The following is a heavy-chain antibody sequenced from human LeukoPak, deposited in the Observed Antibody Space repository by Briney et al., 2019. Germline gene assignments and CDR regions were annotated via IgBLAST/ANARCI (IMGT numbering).Heavy chain of an antibody. V-gene: IGHV3-23*01. CDR2: ISDSGDTT. Sequence: GGSLRLSCTASGFTFSSYAMSWVRQAPGKGLKWVSSISDSGDTTYYADSVKGLFSISRDNSKNTLYLQMSSLRAEDTAVYYCARVGYSDFWSGYYWDYWGQGTLATVSS. CDR3: ARVGYSDFWSGYYWDY. CDR1: GFTFSSYA. D-gene: IGHD3-3*01. J-gene: IGHJ4*02.